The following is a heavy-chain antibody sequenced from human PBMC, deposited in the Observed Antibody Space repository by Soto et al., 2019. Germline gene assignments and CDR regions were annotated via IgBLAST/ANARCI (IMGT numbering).Heavy chain of an antibody. J-gene: IGHJ4*02. CDR3: VGLRSNTILSY. CDR1: GASISISPSY. V-gene: IGHV4-39*01. D-gene: IGHD2-2*02. Sequence: SETMSLTCTASGASISISPSYWSWIRQSPGRGLEWIGHIFYSGTTSYSPSLRSRVSLSADSSKNQFSLKLSSVPAADAAVYFCVGLRSNTILSYWGQGTLVTSPQ. CDR2: IFYSGTT.